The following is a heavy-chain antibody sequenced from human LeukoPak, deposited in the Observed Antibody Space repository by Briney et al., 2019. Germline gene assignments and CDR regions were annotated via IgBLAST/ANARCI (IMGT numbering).Heavy chain of an antibody. Sequence: ASVKVSCKASGYTFTGYYMHWVRQAPGQGLEWMGWINPNSGGTNYAQKFQGRVTMTRDTSISTAYMELSRLRSDDTAVYYCARERAMVVTSGGIFDYWGQGTLVTVSS. D-gene: IGHD4-23*01. CDR3: ARERAMVVTSGGIFDY. CDR1: GYTFTGYY. V-gene: IGHV1-2*02. CDR2: INPNSGGT. J-gene: IGHJ4*02.